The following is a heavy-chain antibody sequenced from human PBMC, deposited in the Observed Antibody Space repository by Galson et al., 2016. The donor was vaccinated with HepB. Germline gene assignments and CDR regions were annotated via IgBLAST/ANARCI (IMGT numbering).Heavy chain of an antibody. CDR1: GFTFSQFA. D-gene: IGHD3-3*01. Sequence: SLRLSCAASGFTFSQFAVHWVRQAPGKGLEWVAVISYGGTRKYYTDSVKGRFTVYRYDSKNRLYLQMNTLRPEDTAVYYCARGEGLSYDFWSGSPRPHWFDPWGQGTLVTVSS. CDR3: ARGEGLSYDFWSGSPRPHWFDP. CDR2: ISYGGTRK. V-gene: IGHV3-30-3*01. J-gene: IGHJ5*02.